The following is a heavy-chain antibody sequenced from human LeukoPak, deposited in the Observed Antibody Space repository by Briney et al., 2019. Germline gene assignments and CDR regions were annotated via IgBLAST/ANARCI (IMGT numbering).Heavy chain of an antibody. CDR2: IRQDEREE. CDR3: AKDVIRGSISYFES. Sequence: GESLRLSCAASGFTISLYWMRWVRQAPGKGLEWVANIRQDEREEKYVDSVKGRFTISRDNAKNTLYLQMSSLRAEDTAVYYCAKDVIRGSISYFESWGQGTQVAVSS. J-gene: IGHJ4*02. V-gene: IGHV3-7*04. CDR1: GFTISLYW. D-gene: IGHD3-10*01.